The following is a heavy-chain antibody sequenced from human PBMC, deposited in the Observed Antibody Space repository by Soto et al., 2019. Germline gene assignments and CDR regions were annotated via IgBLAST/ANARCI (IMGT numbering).Heavy chain of an antibody. J-gene: IGHJ6*02. CDR1: GYTFTSYD. V-gene: IGHV1-8*01. Sequence: ASVKVSCKASGYTFTSYDINWVRQATGQGLEWMGWMNPNSGNTGYAQKFQGRVTMTRNTPISTAYMELSSLRSEDTAVYYCASGDLGALIYGMDVWGQGTTVTVSS. D-gene: IGHD3-3*01. CDR3: ASGDLGALIYGMDV. CDR2: MNPNSGNT.